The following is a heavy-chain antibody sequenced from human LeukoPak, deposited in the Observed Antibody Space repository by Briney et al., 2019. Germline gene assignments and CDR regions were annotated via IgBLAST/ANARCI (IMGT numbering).Heavy chain of an antibody. V-gene: IGHV3-30*02. CDR1: GFTFSSYG. CDR2: IRYDGSNK. J-gene: IGHJ4*02. CDR3: ARFALNYGSGSYYNTPD. D-gene: IGHD3-10*01. Sequence: GGSLRLSCAASGFTFSSYGMHWVRQAPGKGLEWVAFIRYDGSNKYYADSVKGRFTISRDNSKNTLYLQMNSLRAEDTAVYYCARFALNYGSGSYYNTPDWGQGTLVTVSS.